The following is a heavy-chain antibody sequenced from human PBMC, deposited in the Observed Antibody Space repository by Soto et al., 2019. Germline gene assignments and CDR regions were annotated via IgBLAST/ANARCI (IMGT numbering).Heavy chain of an antibody. CDR2: TSNSGRT. CDR3: ARGGGSTKVDY. Sequence: QVQLQESGPGLVKPSQTLSLTCTVSGGSITSSGYYWSWIRQHPGEGLEWIGFTSNSGRTSYNPSLKSRVTISVDTSSNPFSLNLKSVTAADTAVYYCARGGGSTKVDYWGQGTLVTVSP. D-gene: IGHD2-2*01. V-gene: IGHV4-31*03. CDR1: GGSITSSGYY. J-gene: IGHJ4*02.